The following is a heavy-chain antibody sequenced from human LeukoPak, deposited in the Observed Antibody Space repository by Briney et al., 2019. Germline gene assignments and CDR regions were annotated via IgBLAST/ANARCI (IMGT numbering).Heavy chain of an antibody. CDR3: AKAPRGAVAAGYYFDY. V-gene: IGHV3-23*01. Sequence: GGSLRLSCAASGFTFSSYAMSWVRQAPGRGLEWVSAISGSGSSTYYADSVKGRFTISRDNSKNTLYLQMNSLRAEDTAVYYCAKAPRGAVAAGYYFDYWGPGTLVTVSS. CDR1: GFTFSSYA. CDR2: ISGSGSST. D-gene: IGHD2-15*01. J-gene: IGHJ4*02.